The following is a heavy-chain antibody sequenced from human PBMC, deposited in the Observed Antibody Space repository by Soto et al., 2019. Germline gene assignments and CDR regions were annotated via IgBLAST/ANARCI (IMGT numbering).Heavy chain of an antibody. D-gene: IGHD6-19*01. V-gene: IGHV3-23*01. CDR2: ISGSGGST. Sequence: GGSMRVSNAAAGLHFSSYSMSRVRQAPGKGLEWVSAISGSGGSTYYADSVKGRFTISRDNSKNTLYLQMNSLRAEDTAVYYCAKPLGWGSGWYYFDYWGQGTLVTVSS. CDR1: GLHFSSYS. CDR3: AKPLGWGSGWYYFDY. J-gene: IGHJ4*02.